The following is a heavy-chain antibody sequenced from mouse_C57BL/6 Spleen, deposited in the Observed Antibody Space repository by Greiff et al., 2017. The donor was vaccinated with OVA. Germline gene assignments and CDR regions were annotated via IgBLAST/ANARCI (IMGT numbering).Heavy chain of an antibody. Sequence: EVQLQQSGGGLVQPGGSMKLSCVASGFTFSNYWMNWVRQSPEKGLEWVAQIRLKSDNYATHYAESVKGRFTISRDDSKSSVYLQMNNLRAEDTGIYYCTAHYGSSYAMDYWGQGTSVTVSS. V-gene: IGHV6-3*01. CDR2: IRLKSDNYAT. J-gene: IGHJ4*01. CDR3: TAHYGSSYAMDY. D-gene: IGHD1-1*01. CDR1: GFTFSNYW.